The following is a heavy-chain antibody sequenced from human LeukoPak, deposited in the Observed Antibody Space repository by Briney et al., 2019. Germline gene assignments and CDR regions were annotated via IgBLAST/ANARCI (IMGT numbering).Heavy chain of an antibody. CDR3: ARMDTIGDYFDY. D-gene: IGHD5-24*01. CDR1: GYTFTSYA. CDR2: INAGNGNT. Sequence: ASVKVSCKASGYTFTSYAMHWVRQAPGQRLEWMGWINAGNGNTKYSQKFQGRVTITRDTSASTAYMELSSLRSEDTAVYYCARMDTIGDYFDYWGQGTLVTVSS. V-gene: IGHV1-3*01. J-gene: IGHJ4*02.